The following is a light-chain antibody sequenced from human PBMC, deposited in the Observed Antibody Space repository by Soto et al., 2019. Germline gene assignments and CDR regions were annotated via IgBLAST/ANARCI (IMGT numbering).Light chain of an antibody. J-gene: IGKJ1*01. CDR3: QQYVTSPWT. V-gene: IGKV3-20*01. CDR1: QSVGSNY. Sequence: EIVLTQSPGTLSLSPGERATLSCRASQSVGSNYLAWYQQNPGQAPRLLIYGTSSRATGIPDRFSGSGSGTDFTLTISRLGPEDFAVYYCQQYVTSPWTFGQGTKVEIK. CDR2: GTS.